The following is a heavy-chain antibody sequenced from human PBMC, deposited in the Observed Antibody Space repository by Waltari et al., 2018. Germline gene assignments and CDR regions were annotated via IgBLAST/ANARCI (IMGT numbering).Heavy chain of an antibody. CDR1: GASVNSKRYY. Sequence: QVQLQESGPGLVKPSESLSLPCSVSGASVNSKRYYWGWTRQPPGQGLQWIGSIDNNGKTSYNPSLKNRATLSLDTSKNQFSLKLRSVTVADTAVYYCARANTIFGVIRTWYYMDVWGKGTPVTVSS. J-gene: IGHJ6*03. D-gene: IGHD3-3*01. CDR3: ARANTIFGVIRTWYYMDV. CDR2: IDNNGKT. V-gene: IGHV4-39*01.